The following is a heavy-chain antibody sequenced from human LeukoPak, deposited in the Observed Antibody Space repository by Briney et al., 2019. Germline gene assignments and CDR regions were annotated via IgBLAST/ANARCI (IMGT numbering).Heavy chain of an antibody. Sequence: PSETLSLTCSISGGSTTTHYWTWIRQPPGKGLEWIGYVLYSGITNYNPSLRGRITISVDTSQNQFSLSLRSVTAADTAVYYCARDLTTVTKGFDLWGQGTMVTVSS. CDR2: VLYSGIT. J-gene: IGHJ3*01. CDR3: ARDLTTVTKGFDL. V-gene: IGHV4-59*11. CDR1: GGSTTTHY. D-gene: IGHD4-17*01.